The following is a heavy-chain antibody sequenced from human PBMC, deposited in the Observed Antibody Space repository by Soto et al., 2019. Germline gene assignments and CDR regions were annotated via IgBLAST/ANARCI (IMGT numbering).Heavy chain of an antibody. CDR2: IYYSGHT. V-gene: IGHV4-59*01. CDR1: GGSISSYY. J-gene: IGHJ5*02. D-gene: IGHD5-12*01. Sequence: AETLSLTCSVSGGSISSYYCNWIRQPPGKGLEWIGYIYYSGHTNYNPSLKSRVTISVDTSKSQLSLKLSSVTAADTAIYYCARSIWLGCFDTCGQGTLVTVS. CDR3: ARSIWLGCFDT.